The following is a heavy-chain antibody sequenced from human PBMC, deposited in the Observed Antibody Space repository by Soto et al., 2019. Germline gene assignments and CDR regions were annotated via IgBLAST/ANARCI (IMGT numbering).Heavy chain of an antibody. CDR2: MNPTSGNT. Sequence: ASVKVSCKAYGYTFTSYYINWVRQATGQGLEWMVCMNPTSGNTGYAQKFQGRVTMTRNTSISTAYMELSSLRSEDTAVYYCARGSNCSSTSCYGGWGSYYYYYGMDVWGQGTTVTVSS. J-gene: IGHJ6*02. D-gene: IGHD2-2*01. V-gene: IGHV1-8*01. CDR3: ARGSNCSSTSCYGGWGSYYYYYGMDV. CDR1: GYTFTSYY.